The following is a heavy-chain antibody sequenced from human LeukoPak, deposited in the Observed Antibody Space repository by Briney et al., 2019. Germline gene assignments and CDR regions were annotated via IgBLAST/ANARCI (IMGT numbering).Heavy chain of an antibody. CDR3: ASRHYYDSSGYFRDY. Sequence: SETLSLTCTVSGGSISSYYWSWIRQPAGKGLEWIGRIYTSGSTNYNPSLKSRVTISVDTSKNQFSLKLSSVTAADTAVYYCASRHYYDSSGYFRDYWGQGTLVTVSS. D-gene: IGHD3-22*01. V-gene: IGHV4-4*07. J-gene: IGHJ4*02. CDR2: IYTSGST. CDR1: GGSISSYY.